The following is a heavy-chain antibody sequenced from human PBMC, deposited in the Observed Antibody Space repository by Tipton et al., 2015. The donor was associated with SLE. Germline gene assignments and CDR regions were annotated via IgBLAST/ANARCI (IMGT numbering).Heavy chain of an antibody. V-gene: IGHV3-11*04. J-gene: IGHJ6*04. D-gene: IGHD2-2*02. CDR1: GFTFSDYY. Sequence: GSLRLSCAASGFTFSDYYMSWIRQAPGKGLEWVSYISSSGSTIYYADSVKGRCTISRDNAKNSLHLQMNSLRAEDTAVYYCARDGGYDSISYTFYGMDVWGKGTTVTVSS. CDR3: ARDGGYDSISYTFYGMDV. CDR2: ISSSGSTI.